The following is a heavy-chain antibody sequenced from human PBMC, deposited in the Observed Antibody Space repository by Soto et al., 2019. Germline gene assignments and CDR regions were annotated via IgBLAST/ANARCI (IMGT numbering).Heavy chain of an antibody. Sequence: ASVKVSCKASGYTFTGYYMHWVRQAPGQGLEWMGWINPNSGGTNYAQKFQGWVTMTRDASISTAYMELSRLRSDDTAVYYCARADIVVVPAAIRPFYYYYGMDVWGQGPTVTVSS. J-gene: IGHJ6*02. CDR3: ARADIVVVPAAIRPFYYYYGMDV. D-gene: IGHD2-2*02. CDR2: INPNSGGT. CDR1: GYTFTGYY. V-gene: IGHV1-2*04.